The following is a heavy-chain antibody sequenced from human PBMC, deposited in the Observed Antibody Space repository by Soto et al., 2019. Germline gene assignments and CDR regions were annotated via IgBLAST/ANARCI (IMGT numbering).Heavy chain of an antibody. CDR2: ISGTGDST. CDR3: AKRPLHHFDY. J-gene: IGHJ4*02. V-gene: IGHV3-23*01. CDR1: GFTVSSNY. Sequence: GGSLRLSCAASGFTVSSNYMSWVRQAPGKGLEWVSVISGTGDSTYYADSVKGRFTISRDNSKNTLYLQINSLRAEDTAVYYCAKRPLHHFDYWGQGAXVTVSS.